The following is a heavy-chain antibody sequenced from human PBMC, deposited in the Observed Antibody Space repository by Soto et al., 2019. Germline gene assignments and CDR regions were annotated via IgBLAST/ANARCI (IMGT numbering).Heavy chain of an antibody. J-gene: IGHJ3*02. CDR2: INAGNGNT. CDR1: GYTFTNYA. Sequence: ASVKVSCKASGYTFTNYAIHWVRQAPGQRLEWMGWINAGNGNTKYSQKFQGRVTITRDTSASTAYMELSSLRSEDTAVYYCAFALGYCSSTSCYDAFDIWGQGTMVTVSS. D-gene: IGHD2-2*01. V-gene: IGHV1-3*01. CDR3: AFALGYCSSTSCYDAFDI.